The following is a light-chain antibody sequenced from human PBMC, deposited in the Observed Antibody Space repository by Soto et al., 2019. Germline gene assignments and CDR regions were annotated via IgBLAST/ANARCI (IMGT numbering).Light chain of an antibody. Sequence: ELVLTHSPGTLSLSPGERATLSCRASQSVSSSYLAWYQQKPGQAPRLLIYGASSRATGIPDRFSGSGSGTDFTLTISRLEPEDFAVYYCQQYGSSRPLTFGGGTKV. CDR2: GAS. CDR1: QSVSSSY. CDR3: QQYGSSRPLT. V-gene: IGKV3-20*01. J-gene: IGKJ4*01.